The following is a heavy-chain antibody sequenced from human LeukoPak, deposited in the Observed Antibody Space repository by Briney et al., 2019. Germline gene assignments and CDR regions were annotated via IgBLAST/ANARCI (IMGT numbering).Heavy chain of an antibody. CDR3: ARTRDIVATIPYFDY. CDR1: GYTFTGYY. D-gene: IGHD5-12*01. CDR2: INPNSGGT. J-gene: IGHJ4*02. Sequence: ASVKVSCKASGYTFTGYYMHWVRQAPGQGLEWMGWINPNSGGTNYAQKFQGRVTMTRDTSISTAYMELSRLRSDGTAVYYCARTRDIVATIPYFDYWGQGTLVTVSS. V-gene: IGHV1-2*02.